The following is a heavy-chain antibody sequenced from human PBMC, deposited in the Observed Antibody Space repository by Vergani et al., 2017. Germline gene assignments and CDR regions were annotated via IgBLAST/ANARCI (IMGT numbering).Heavy chain of an antibody. J-gene: IGHJ5*02. CDR1: GGSMSGYY. Sequence: QVRLQESGPGLVKPSETLSLTCSVSGGSMSGYYWSWIRQPPGKELEWIGYMYHSGSTNYNPSLETRVTISGDTSKNQFSLKRNSVTAADTAVYYCGRVADFYGLGSRLLDLWCQGSLVTVSS. D-gene: IGHD3-10*01. CDR2: MYHSGST. V-gene: IGHV4-59*01. CDR3: GRVADFYGLGSRLLDL.